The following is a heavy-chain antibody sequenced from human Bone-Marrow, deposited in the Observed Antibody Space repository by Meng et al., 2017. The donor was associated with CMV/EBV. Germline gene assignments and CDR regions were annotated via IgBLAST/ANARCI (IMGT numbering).Heavy chain of an antibody. CDR1: GYTFTSYD. J-gene: IGHJ4*02. CDR2: MNPNSGNT. CDR3: ARVPYEFWSGYYGLD. D-gene: IGHD3-3*01. V-gene: IGHV1-8*01. Sequence: ASVKVSCKASGYTFTSYDINWVRQATGQGLEWMGWMNPNSGNTGYAQKFQGRVTMTRNTSISTAYMELSSLRSEDTAVYYCARVPYEFWSGYYGLDWGQGKLVTVSS.